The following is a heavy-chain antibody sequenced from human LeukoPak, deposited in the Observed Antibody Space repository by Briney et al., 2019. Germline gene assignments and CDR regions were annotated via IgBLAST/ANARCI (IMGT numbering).Heavy chain of an antibody. Sequence: GASVKVSCKASGGTFSRYPISWVRQAPGQGLEWMGGIIPIFGTTNYAQKFQGRVTITADESTSTVYMELSRLRSEDTAVYYCATYHGSGSYDLDHWGQGTLVTVPS. J-gene: IGHJ4*02. CDR2: IIPIFGTT. V-gene: IGHV1-69*13. CDR3: ATYHGSGSYDLDH. CDR1: GGTFSRYP. D-gene: IGHD3-10*01.